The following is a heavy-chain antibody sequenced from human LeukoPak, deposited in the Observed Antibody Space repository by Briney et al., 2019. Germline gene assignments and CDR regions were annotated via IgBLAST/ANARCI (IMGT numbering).Heavy chain of an antibody. J-gene: IGHJ4*02. CDR1: GGTFSSYA. CDR2: IIPIFGTA. Sequence: AASVKVSCKASGGTFSSYAISWVRQAPEQGLEWMGGIIPIFGTANYAQKFQGRVTITADKSTSTAYMELSSLRSEDTAVYYCARGVGATTLFDYWGQGTLVTVSS. D-gene: IGHD1-26*01. CDR3: ARGVGATTLFDY. V-gene: IGHV1-69*06.